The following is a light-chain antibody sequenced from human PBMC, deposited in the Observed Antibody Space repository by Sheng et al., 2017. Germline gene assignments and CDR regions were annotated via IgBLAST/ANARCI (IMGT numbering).Light chain of an antibody. CDR3: QQYGSSPLT. CDR2: GAS. CDR1: QSVSSY. V-gene: IGKV3-20*01. J-gene: IGKJ4*01. Sequence: VLTQSPATLSLSPGERATLSCRASQSVSSYLAWYQQKPGLAPRLLIYGASSRATGFPARLSGSGSGTDFTLTISRLEPEDFAVYYCQQYGSSPLTFGGGTKVEIK.